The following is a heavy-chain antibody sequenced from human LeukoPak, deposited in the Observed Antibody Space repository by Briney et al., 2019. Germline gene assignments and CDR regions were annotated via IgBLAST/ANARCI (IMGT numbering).Heavy chain of an antibody. CDR1: GFTFSSYG. CDR3: ARRGDSPMIGDH. V-gene: IGHV3-48*01. Sequence: PGGSLRLSCAASGFTFSSYGMNWFRQPPGKGLDWLSYLSNTGNIHYAQSVKGRFTISRDNAKSSLYLQMDGLRAEDTAVYYCARRGDSPMIGDHWGQGILVTVAS. CDR2: LSNTGNI. J-gene: IGHJ4*02. D-gene: IGHD3-10*02.